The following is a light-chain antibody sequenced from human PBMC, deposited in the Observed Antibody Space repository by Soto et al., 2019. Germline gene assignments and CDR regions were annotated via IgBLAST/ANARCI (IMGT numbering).Light chain of an antibody. CDR3: QQYSSYPWT. CDR1: QSVNGW. CDR2: DVS. J-gene: IGKJ1*01. V-gene: IGKV1-5*01. Sequence: DIQMTQSPSTLSASVGDRVTITCRASQSVNGWLAWYQQKPGKAPKFLIYDVSNLESGVPSRFSGSGSGTEFTLTISSLQPDDFATYYCQQYSSYPWTFGQGTKV.